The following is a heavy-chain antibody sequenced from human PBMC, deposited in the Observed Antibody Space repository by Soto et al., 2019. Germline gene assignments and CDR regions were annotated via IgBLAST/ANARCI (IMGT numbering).Heavy chain of an antibody. CDR2: ISGSGGST. Sequence: RRLSCAASGFTFSSYAMSWVRQAPGKGLEWVSAISGSGGSTYYADSVKGRFTISRDNSKNTLYLQMNSLRAEDTAVYYCATIQLWSPVDAFDIWGQGTMVTVSS. CDR1: GFTFSSYA. CDR3: ATIQLWSPVDAFDI. J-gene: IGHJ3*02. D-gene: IGHD5-18*01. V-gene: IGHV3-23*01.